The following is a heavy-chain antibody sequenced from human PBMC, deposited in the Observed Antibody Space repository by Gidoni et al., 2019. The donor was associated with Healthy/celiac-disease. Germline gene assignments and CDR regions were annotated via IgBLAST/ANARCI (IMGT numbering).Heavy chain of an antibody. CDR1: GFTFSRYA. CDR2: ISGSGGST. V-gene: IGHV3-23*01. D-gene: IGHD6-13*01. J-gene: IGHJ5*02. CDR3: AKGGSSYNWFDP. Sequence: EVQLLESGGGLVHPGGYLRLSCASSGFTFSRYAMSWVRQAPGKGLEWVSAISGSGGSTYYADSVKGRFTISRDNSKNTLYLQMNSLRAEDTAVYYCAKGGSSYNWFDPWGQGTLVTVSS.